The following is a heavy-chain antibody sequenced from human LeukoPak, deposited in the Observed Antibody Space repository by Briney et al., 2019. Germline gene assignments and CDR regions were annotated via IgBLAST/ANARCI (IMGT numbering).Heavy chain of an antibody. CDR1: GFTFSSYA. J-gene: IGHJ4*02. CDR3: AKSTAMVTSFDY. D-gene: IGHD5-18*01. Sequence: GASLRLSCAASGFTFSSYAMSWVCQAPGKGLEWVSAISGSGGSTYYADSVKGRFTISRDNSKNTLYLQMNSLRAEDTAVYYCAKSTAMVTSFDYWGQGTLVTVSS. CDR2: ISGSGGST. V-gene: IGHV3-23*01.